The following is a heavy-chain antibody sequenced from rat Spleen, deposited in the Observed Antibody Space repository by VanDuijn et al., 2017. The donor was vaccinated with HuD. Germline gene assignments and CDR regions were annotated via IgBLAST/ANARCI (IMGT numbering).Heavy chain of an antibody. CDR1: GYSITSNY. Sequence: EVQLQESGPGLVKPSQSLSLTCSVTGYSITSNYWGWIRKFPGNKMEWMGYISYSGSTSYNPSLKSRISITRDTSKNQFFLQLNSVTTEDTATYYCARSSYSGDTYVYYGLLLTRNYFDYWGQGVMVTVSS. CDR2: ISYSGST. J-gene: IGHJ2*01. V-gene: IGHV3-1*01. D-gene: IGHD1-6*01. CDR3: ARSSYSGDTYVYYGLLLTRNYFDY.